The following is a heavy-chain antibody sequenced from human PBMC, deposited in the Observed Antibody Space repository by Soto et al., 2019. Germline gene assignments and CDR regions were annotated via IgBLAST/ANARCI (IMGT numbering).Heavy chain of an antibody. J-gene: IGHJ4*02. V-gene: IGHV1-2*06. D-gene: IGHD1-1*01. CDR2: IHPNHGGT. CDR3: ARLKDDFYFQH. CDR1: GYTFTGYY. Sequence: QVQLVQSGAEVKKPGASVKVSCKASGYTFTGYYLHWVRQAPGQGLEWMGRIHPNHGGTNYAQRFQGRVTMTRDTSINTVYMEVGRLTSDDTAVYFCARLKDDFYFQHWGQGSLVTVSS.